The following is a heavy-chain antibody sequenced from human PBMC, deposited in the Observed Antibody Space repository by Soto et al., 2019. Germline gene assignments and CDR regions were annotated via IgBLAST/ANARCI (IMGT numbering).Heavy chain of an antibody. Sequence: XGSLRLSCAAAGFTFSSYAMSWVRQAPGKGLDWVSAISGGGGSTYYADSVKGRFTISRDNSKNTLYLQMNSLRAEDTAVYYCAKDLGYCSGTSCYNYYYYGMDVWGQGTTVTVSS. V-gene: IGHV3-23*01. CDR2: ISGGGGST. CDR1: GFTFSSYA. CDR3: AKDLGYCSGTSCYNYYYYGMDV. D-gene: IGHD2-2*01. J-gene: IGHJ6*02.